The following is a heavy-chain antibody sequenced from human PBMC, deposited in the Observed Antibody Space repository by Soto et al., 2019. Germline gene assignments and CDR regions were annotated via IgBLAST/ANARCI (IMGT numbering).Heavy chain of an antibody. CDR1: GFTFSIYG. V-gene: IGHV3-30*18. J-gene: IGHJ6*02. CDR3: AKDSSGWGYYYYHYGMDV. CDR2: ISYDGSNK. Sequence: GGSLGIACASSGFTFSIYGMHWVGQAPGKGLEWVAVISYDGSNKYYADSVKGRFTISRDNSKNTLYLQMNSLRAEDTAVYYCAKDSSGWGYYYYHYGMDVWGQGTPVTVSS. D-gene: IGHD6-19*01.